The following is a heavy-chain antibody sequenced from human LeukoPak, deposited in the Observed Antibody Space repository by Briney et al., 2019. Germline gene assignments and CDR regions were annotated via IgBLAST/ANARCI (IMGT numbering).Heavy chain of an antibody. CDR3: ARDSIAAAGLGFDI. Sequence: GASVKVSCKASGYTFTDYYMHWVRQAPGQGREWMGWINSNSGGTSYAPKFQGRVTMTRDTSISTAYMELSSLRSDATAVYYCARDSIAAAGLGFDIWGQGTMVTVSS. D-gene: IGHD6-13*01. V-gene: IGHV1-2*02. CDR1: GYTFTDYY. J-gene: IGHJ3*02. CDR2: INSNSGGT.